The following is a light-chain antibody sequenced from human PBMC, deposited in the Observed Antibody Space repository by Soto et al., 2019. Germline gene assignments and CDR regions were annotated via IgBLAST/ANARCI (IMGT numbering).Light chain of an antibody. Sequence: EIVLTQSPGTLSLSPGERATLSCRAGQSVSSSYLAWYQQKPGQAPRLLIYGASSRATGIPDRFSGSGSGTDFTLTISRLEPEDFAVYYCQQYGSSPTWTFGQGTKVDI. CDR1: QSVSSSY. V-gene: IGKV3-20*01. CDR3: QQYGSSPTWT. CDR2: GAS. J-gene: IGKJ1*01.